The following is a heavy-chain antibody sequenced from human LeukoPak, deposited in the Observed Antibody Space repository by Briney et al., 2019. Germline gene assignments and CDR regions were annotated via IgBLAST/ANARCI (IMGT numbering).Heavy chain of an antibody. CDR2: IIPIFGTA. CDR1: GGTFSSYA. D-gene: IGHD3-22*01. Sequence: SVKVSCKASGGTFSSYAISWVRQAPGQGLEWMGGIIPIFGTANYAQKFQGRVTITADESTSTAYMELSSLRSEDTAVYYCASSPGSITTGDFQHWGQGTLVTVSS. V-gene: IGHV1-69*01. CDR3: ASSPGSITTGDFQH. J-gene: IGHJ1*01.